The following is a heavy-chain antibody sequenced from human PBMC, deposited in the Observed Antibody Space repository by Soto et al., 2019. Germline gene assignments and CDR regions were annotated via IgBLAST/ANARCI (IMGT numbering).Heavy chain of an antibody. CDR1: GDTFTSNY. CDR2: INPSGGST. CDR3: ARDPSAVAGLIYFDY. J-gene: IGHJ4*02. V-gene: IGHV1-46*03. Sequence: GASVKVSCKACGDTFTSNYMHWVRQAPGQGLEWMGIINPSGGSTSYAQKFQGRVTMTRDTSTSTVYMELSSLRSEDTAVYYCARDPSAVAGLIYFDYWGQGTLVTVSS. D-gene: IGHD6-19*01.